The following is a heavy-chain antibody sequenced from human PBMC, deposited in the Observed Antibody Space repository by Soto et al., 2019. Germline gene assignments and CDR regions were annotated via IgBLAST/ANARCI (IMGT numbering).Heavy chain of an antibody. CDR3: ASVRTYCSGRSCYGDAFDI. CDR2: IYYSGST. V-gene: IGHV4-59*01. D-gene: IGHD2-15*01. CDR1: GGAISGYY. Sequence: PSETLSLTCTVTGGAISGYYWSWIRQPPGKGLEWIGYIYYSGSTNYNPSLKSRVTISVDTSKNQFSLKLSSVTAADTAVYYCASVRTYCSGRSCYGDAFDIWGQGTMVTVSS. J-gene: IGHJ3*02.